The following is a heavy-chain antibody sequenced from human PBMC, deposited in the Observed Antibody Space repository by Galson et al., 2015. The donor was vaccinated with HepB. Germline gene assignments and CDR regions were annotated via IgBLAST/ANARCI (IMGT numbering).Heavy chain of an antibody. CDR3: ASLVFESDAIFGVVTRDFDY. CDR1: GFTFSSYS. D-gene: IGHD3-3*01. CDR2: ISSSSSYI. V-gene: IGHV3-21*01. J-gene: IGHJ4*02. Sequence: SLRLSCAASGFTFSSYSMNWVRQAPGKGLEWVSSISSSSSYIYYADSVKGRFTISRDNAKNSLYLQMNSLRAEDTAVYYCASLVFESDAIFGVVTRDFDYWGQGTLVTVSS.